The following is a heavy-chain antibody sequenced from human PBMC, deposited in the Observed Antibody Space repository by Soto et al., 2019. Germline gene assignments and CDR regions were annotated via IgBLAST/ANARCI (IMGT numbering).Heavy chain of an antibody. CDR1: GGSFSGYY. V-gene: IGHV4-34*01. J-gene: IGHJ5*02. D-gene: IGHD5-12*01. CDR2: INHSGST. CDR3: ASTKRGYSGYDPAGNWFDP. Sequence: PSETLSLTCAVYGGSFSGYYWSWIRQPPGKGLEWIGEINHSGSTNYNPSLKSRVTISVDTSKNQFSLKLSSVTAADTAVYYCASTKRGYSGYDPAGNWFDPWGQGTLVTVSS.